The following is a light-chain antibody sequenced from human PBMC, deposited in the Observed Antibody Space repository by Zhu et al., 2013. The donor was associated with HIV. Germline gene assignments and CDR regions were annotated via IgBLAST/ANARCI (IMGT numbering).Light chain of an antibody. Sequence: SYELTQPPSVSVAPGKTASITCGGNNIGTKTVHWYQQKPGQAPVLVVYDDTDRPSGIPERFSGSNSGNTATLTISKVEAGDEADYYCQVWDSGSDHPWVFGGGAKLTVL. CDR1: NIGTKT. CDR2: DDT. J-gene: IGLJ3*02. V-gene: IGLV3-21*03. CDR3: QVWDSGSDHPWV.